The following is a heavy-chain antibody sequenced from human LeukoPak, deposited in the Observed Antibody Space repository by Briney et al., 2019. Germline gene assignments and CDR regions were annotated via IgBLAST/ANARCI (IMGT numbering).Heavy chain of an antibody. Sequence: GASVKVSCKASGYTFTSYYMHWLRQVSGQGLEWMGIINPSGGSTSYAQKFQGRVTMTRDMSTSTVYMELSSLRSEDTAVYYCARVSEPAVYDFWSGPNWFDPWGQGTLVTVSS. J-gene: IGHJ5*02. CDR1: GYTFTSYY. CDR2: INPSGGST. D-gene: IGHD3-3*01. V-gene: IGHV1-46*01. CDR3: ARVSEPAVYDFWSGPNWFDP.